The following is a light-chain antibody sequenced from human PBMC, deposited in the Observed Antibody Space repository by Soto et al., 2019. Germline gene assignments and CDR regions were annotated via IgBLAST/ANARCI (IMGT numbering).Light chain of an antibody. CDR2: GAS. J-gene: IGKJ1*01. CDR1: QSVSSNY. CDR3: QQYGVSPRT. V-gene: IGKV3-20*01. Sequence: EIVLTQSPGTLSLSPGERATLSCRASQSVSSNYLAWYQQKSGQAPRLLIYGASSRATGIPDRFSGSGSGTDFTLTISRLEPEDFAVYSCQQYGVSPRTFGQGT.